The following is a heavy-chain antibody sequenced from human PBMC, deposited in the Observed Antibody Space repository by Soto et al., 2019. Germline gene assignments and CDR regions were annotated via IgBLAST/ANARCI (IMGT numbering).Heavy chain of an antibody. J-gene: IGHJ5*02. CDR2: IIPILGIA. Sequence: SVKVSCKASGGTFSSYTISWVRQAPGQGLEWMGRIIPILGIANYAQKFQGRVTITADKSTSTAYMELSSLRSEDTAVYYWARDMGYYGSGPHPYSPGIVNWFDPWG. V-gene: IGHV1-69*04. CDR1: GGTFSSYT. CDR3: ARDMGYYGSGPHPYSPGIVNWFDP. D-gene: IGHD3-10*01.